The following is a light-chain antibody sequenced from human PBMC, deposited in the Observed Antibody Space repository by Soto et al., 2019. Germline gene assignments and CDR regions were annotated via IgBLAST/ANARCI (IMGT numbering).Light chain of an antibody. J-gene: IGKJ5*01. CDR2: GAS. CDR3: QKYNQWSPIT. CDR1: QSVATN. Sequence: EIVMTQSPATLSVSPGERATLSCRASQSVATNLAWYQQKPGQPPRLLIYGASNRATGIPARFSGSGSGTDFTLTISSLEPEDFAVYYCQKYNQWSPITFGQGTRLEIK. V-gene: IGKV3-15*01.